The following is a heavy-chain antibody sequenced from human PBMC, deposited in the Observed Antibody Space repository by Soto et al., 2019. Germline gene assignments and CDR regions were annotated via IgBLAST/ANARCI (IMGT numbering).Heavy chain of an antibody. CDR3: ARGRQLLHYYYGTDV. CDR1: GGSFSGYY. J-gene: IGHJ6*02. D-gene: IGHD2-2*01. Sequence: SETLSLTCAVYGGSFSGYYWSWIRQPPGKGLEWIGEINHSGSTNYNPSLKSRVTISVDTSKNQFSLKLSSVTAADTAVYYCARGRQLLHYYYGTDVWGQGTTVTVSS. CDR2: INHSGST. V-gene: IGHV4-34*01.